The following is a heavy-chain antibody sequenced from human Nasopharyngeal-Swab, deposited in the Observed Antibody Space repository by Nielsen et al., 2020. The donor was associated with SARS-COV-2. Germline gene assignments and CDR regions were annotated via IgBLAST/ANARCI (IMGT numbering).Heavy chain of an antibody. D-gene: IGHD3-9*01. CDR2: ISSSSSYI. Sequence: GKSLKISCAASGFTFSSYAMNWVRQAPGKGLEWVSSISSSSSYIYYADSVKGRFTISRDNAKNSLYLQMNSLRAEDTAVYYCARGCVLTGPSCYYYGMDVWGQGTTVTVSS. V-gene: IGHV3-21*01. J-gene: IGHJ6*02. CDR1: GFTFSSYA. CDR3: ARGCVLTGPSCYYYGMDV.